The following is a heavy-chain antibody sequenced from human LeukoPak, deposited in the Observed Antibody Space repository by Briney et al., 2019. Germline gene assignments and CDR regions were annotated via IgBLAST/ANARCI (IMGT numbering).Heavy chain of an antibody. CDR3: AREPYSGYDGGYYYYYYYMDV. Sequence: PGGSLRLSCAASGFTFSSYEMNWVRQAPGKGLEWVSYISSSGSTIYYADSVKGRFTISRDNANNSLYLQMNSLRAEDTAVYYCAREPYSGYDGGYYYYYYYMDVWGKGTTVTVSS. J-gene: IGHJ6*03. D-gene: IGHD5-12*01. CDR2: ISSSGSTI. V-gene: IGHV3-48*03. CDR1: GFTFSSYE.